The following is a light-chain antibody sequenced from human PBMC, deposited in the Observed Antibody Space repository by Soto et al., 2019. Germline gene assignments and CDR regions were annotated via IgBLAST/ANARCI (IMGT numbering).Light chain of an antibody. J-gene: IGKJ5*01. CDR3: QQYNNWPPAIT. V-gene: IGKV3-15*01. CDR1: QSVSSN. CDR2: AAS. Sequence: EIVMTQSPATLSVSPGERATLSCRASQSVSSNLAWYQQKSGQAPRLLIYAASTRATGIPARFSGSGSGTEFTLTISSLQSEDFAVYYCQQYNNWPPAITFGQGTRLEIK.